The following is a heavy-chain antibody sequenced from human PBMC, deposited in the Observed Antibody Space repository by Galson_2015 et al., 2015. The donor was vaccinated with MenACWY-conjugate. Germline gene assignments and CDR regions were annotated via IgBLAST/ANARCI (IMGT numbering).Heavy chain of an antibody. Sequence: SLRLSCAASGFTFSTSAMSWVRQAPGKGLEWVSGISASDGSTYYTDSVLGRFTIFRDPSKITLFLQMDNLRAEDTALYYCVKEPLRSSGSYFDYWGQGTLVTVSS. D-gene: IGHD3-22*01. CDR2: ISASDGST. V-gene: IGHV3-23*01. CDR3: VKEPLRSSGSYFDY. J-gene: IGHJ4*02. CDR1: GFTFSTSA.